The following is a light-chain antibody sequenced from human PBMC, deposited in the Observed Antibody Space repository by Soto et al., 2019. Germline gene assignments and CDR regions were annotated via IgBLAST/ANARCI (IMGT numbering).Light chain of an antibody. Sequence: DIQMTQSSSTLSASVGDRVTITCRASQSISIWLAWYQQKPGKAPKILIYKASSLESGVPSRFSGSGSGTEFTLTISSLQPDDFATYYCQQYSTYTPRTFGQGTKVEIK. J-gene: IGKJ1*01. CDR3: QQYSTYTPRT. CDR1: QSISIW. V-gene: IGKV1-5*03. CDR2: KAS.